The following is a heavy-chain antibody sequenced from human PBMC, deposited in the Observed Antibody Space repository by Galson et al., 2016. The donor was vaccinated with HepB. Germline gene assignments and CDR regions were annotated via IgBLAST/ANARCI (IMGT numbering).Heavy chain of an antibody. V-gene: IGHV1-69*13. CDR3: ARGGRTVTAYWYFDL. Sequence: SVKVSCKASGGTFSNYAISWVRQAPGQGLEWMGGIIPIFGTANYAQKFRGRVTITADESTSTAYMELSSLRSEDTAVYYCARGGRTVTAYWYFDLWGRGTLVTVSS. D-gene: IGHD4-11*01. CDR1: GGTFSNYA. J-gene: IGHJ2*01. CDR2: IIPIFGTA.